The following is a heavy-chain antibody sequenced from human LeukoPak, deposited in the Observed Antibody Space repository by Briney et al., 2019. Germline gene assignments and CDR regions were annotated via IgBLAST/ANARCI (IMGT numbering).Heavy chain of an antibody. CDR1: GGSISSYY. D-gene: IGHD3-22*01. J-gene: IGHJ6*02. CDR3: ARGSYDSSGYYYYGMDV. CDR2: IYTSGST. V-gene: IGHV4-4*07. Sequence: SETLSLTCTVSGGSISSYYWSWIRQPAGKGLEWIGRIYTSGSTNYNLSLKSRVTMSVDTSKNQFSLKLSSVTAADTAVYYCARGSYDSSGYYYYGMDVWGQGTTVTVSS.